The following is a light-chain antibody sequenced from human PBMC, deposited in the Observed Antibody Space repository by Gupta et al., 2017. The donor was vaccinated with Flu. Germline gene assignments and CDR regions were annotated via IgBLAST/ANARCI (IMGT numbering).Light chain of an antibody. CDR2: WAS. CDR1: QSVLYSSNNKNY. CDR3: QQYYSNPPPT. Sequence: DIVMTQSPDSLAVSLGERATINCKSSQSVLYSSNNKNYLAWYQQKPGQPPKLLIYWASTRESGVPDRFSGSGYGTDFTLTISSRQAEDVAVYYCQQYYSNPPPTFGHGTKVDIK. V-gene: IGKV4-1*01. J-gene: IGKJ3*01.